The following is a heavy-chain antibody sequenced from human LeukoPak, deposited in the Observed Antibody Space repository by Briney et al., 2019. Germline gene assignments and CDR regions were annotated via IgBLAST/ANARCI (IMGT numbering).Heavy chain of an antibody. V-gene: IGHV3-21*01. D-gene: IGHD1-26*01. Sequence: GGSLRLSCAASGFTFSTYNMNWVRQAPGKVLDWVSSITSSSSYIYYADSVKGRFTISRDNAKNSLYLQMNSLRAEDTAVYYCARDPYSGGYGDYYYYYMDLWGQGTTVTISS. CDR2: ITSSSSYI. J-gene: IGHJ6*03. CDR1: GFTFSTYN. CDR3: ARDPYSGGYGDYYYYYMDL.